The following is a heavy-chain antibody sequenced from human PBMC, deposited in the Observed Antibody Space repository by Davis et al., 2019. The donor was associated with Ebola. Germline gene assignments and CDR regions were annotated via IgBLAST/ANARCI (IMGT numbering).Heavy chain of an antibody. J-gene: IGHJ5*02. D-gene: IGHD3-9*01. Sequence: SETLSLTCAVYGGSFSGYYWSWIRQPPGKGLEWIGEINHSGSTNYNPSLKSRVTISVDTSKNQFSLKLSSVTAADTAVYYCARVTLARVYYDILTGYYQFGWFDPWGQGTLVTVSS. CDR2: INHSGST. CDR3: ARVTLARVYYDILTGYYQFGWFDP. CDR1: GGSFSGYY. V-gene: IGHV4-34*01.